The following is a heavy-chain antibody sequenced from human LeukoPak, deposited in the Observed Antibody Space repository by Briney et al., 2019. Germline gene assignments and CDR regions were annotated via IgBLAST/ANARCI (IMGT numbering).Heavy chain of an antibody. D-gene: IGHD4-17*01. CDR3: ARSGAYYDMDV. CDR1: EYTFTGYY. V-gene: IGHV1-2*02. CDR2: INPNSGAT. Sequence: ASVKVSCKASEYTFTGYYIHWVRQAPGQGLEWMVWINPNSGATNYAQKFQGRVTVTRDTAISTAYLELSRLRSDDTAVYYCARSGAYYDMDVWGKGTTVAVSS. J-gene: IGHJ6*04.